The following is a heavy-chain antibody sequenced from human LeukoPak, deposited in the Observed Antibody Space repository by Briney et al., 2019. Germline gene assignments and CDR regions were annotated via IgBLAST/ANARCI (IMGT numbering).Heavy chain of an antibody. V-gene: IGHV3-23*01. CDR3: ARDGVPRKYSSSSVGY. D-gene: IGHD6-6*01. Sequence: GGSMRLSCAASGFTFSSYAMSWVRQAPGKGLEWVSAISGSGGSTYYADSVKGRFAISRHNSKNTLYLQMTSLIAEDTAVYYCARDGVPRKYSSSSVGYWGQGTLVTVSS. CDR2: ISGSGGST. CDR1: GFTFSSYA. J-gene: IGHJ4*02.